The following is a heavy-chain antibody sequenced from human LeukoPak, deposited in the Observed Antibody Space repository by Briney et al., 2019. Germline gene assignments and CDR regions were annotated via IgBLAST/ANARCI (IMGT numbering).Heavy chain of an antibody. CDR1: GFTFDDYA. J-gene: IGHJ4*02. Sequence: GGSLRLSCAASGFTFDDYAMHWVRQAPGKGLEWVSGISWNSGSIGYADSVKGRFTISRDNSKNTLYLQMNSLRAEDTAVYYCAKVWDYDFWGGFDYWGQGTLVTVSS. D-gene: IGHD3-3*01. CDR3: AKVWDYDFWGGFDY. V-gene: IGHV3-9*01. CDR2: ISWNSGSI.